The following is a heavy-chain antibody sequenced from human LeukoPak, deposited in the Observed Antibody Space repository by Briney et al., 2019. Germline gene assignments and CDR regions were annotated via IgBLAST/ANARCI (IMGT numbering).Heavy chain of an antibody. Sequence: ASVKVSCEASGGTFSSYTISWVRQAPGQGLEWMGRIIPILGIANYAQKSQGRVTITADKSTSTAYMELSSLRSEDTAVYYCARFRYSSSSGLQGWFQNDAFDIWGQGTMVTVSS. CDR3: ARFRYSSSSGLQGWFQNDAFDI. D-gene: IGHD6-6*01. CDR2: IIPILGIA. CDR1: GGTFSSYT. J-gene: IGHJ3*02. V-gene: IGHV1-69*02.